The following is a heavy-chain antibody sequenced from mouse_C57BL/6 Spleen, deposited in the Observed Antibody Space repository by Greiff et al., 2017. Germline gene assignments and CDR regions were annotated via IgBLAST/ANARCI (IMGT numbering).Heavy chain of an antibody. Sequence: VKLMESGAELVRPGASVTLSCKASGYTFTDYEMHWVKQTPVHGLEWIGAIDPETGGTAYNQKFKGKAILTADKSSSTAYMELRSLTSEDSAVYYCTGLLRGYWGQGTTLTVSS. CDR3: TGLLRGY. J-gene: IGHJ2*01. D-gene: IGHD1-1*01. CDR1: GYTFTDYE. CDR2: IDPETGGT. V-gene: IGHV1-15*01.